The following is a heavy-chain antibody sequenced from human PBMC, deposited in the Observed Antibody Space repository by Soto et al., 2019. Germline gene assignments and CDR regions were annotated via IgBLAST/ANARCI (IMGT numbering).Heavy chain of an antibody. D-gene: IGHD3-16*01. CDR1: GFTLSAYS. CDR3: ARPHLDRPTYYGLDV. CDR2: INSGSDTI. V-gene: IGHV3-48*02. Sequence: VPLVESGGGLVQPGGSLRLSCAASGFTLSAYSMNWVRQAPGKGLAWISFINSGSDTIYYGDSVKGRFSISRDNAKNALYLQMNSLRDDDAAVYYCARPHLDRPTYYGLDVWGQGTPVTVSS. J-gene: IGHJ6*02.